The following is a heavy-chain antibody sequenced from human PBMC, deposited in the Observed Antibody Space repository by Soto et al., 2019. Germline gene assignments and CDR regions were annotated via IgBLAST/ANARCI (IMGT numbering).Heavy chain of an antibody. CDR1: GYTFTSYG. Sequence: ASVKVSCKASGYTFTSYGISWVRQAPGQGLEWMGWISAYNGNTNYAQKLQGRVTMTTDTSTSTAYMELRSLRSDDTAVYYCARAIFGVVIIPSFSFPWGQGTLVTVSS. D-gene: IGHD3-3*01. V-gene: IGHV1-18*01. J-gene: IGHJ5*02. CDR3: ARAIFGVVIIPSFSFP. CDR2: ISAYNGNT.